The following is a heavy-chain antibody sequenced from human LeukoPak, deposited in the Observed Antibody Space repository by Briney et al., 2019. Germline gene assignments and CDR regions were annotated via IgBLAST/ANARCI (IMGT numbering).Heavy chain of an antibody. J-gene: IGHJ5*02. V-gene: IGHV3-66*01. Sequence: GGSLRLSCAASEFSVGSNYMTWVRQAPGKGLEWVSLIYSGGSTYYADSVKGRFTISRDNSKNTLYLQMNSLRAEDTAVYYCAKDDNYIRFLSWGQGTLVTVSS. CDR2: IYSGGST. CDR1: EFSVGSNY. D-gene: IGHD3-16*01. CDR3: AKDDNYIRFLS.